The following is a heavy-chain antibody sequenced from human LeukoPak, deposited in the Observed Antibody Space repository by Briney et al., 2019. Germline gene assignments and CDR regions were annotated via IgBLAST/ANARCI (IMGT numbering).Heavy chain of an antibody. V-gene: IGHV4-59*11. D-gene: IGHD7-27*01. CDR3: ARELTGDLAFDI. J-gene: IGHJ3*02. CDR1: GGSISSHY. CDR2: IYYSGST. Sequence: SETLSLTCTVSGGSISSHYWSWIRQPPGEGLEWIGYIYYSGSTNYNPSLKSRVTISVDTSKNQFSLKLSSVTAADTAVYYCARELTGDLAFDIWGQGTMVTVSS.